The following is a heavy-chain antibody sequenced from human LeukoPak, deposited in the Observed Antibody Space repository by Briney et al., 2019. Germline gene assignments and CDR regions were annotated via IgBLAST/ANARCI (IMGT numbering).Heavy chain of an antibody. J-gene: IGHJ4*02. CDR2: IKQDGSEK. CDR3: ARLGYSSTSFDY. V-gene: IGHV3-7*01. CDR1: GSTFGSYW. D-gene: IGHD6-19*01. Sequence: PGGSLRLSCAASGSTFGSYWMSWVRQAPGKGLEWVANIKQDGSEKYYVDSVKGRFTIFRDNAKNSLYLQMNSLRAEDTAVYYCARLGYSSTSFDYWGQGTLVTVSS.